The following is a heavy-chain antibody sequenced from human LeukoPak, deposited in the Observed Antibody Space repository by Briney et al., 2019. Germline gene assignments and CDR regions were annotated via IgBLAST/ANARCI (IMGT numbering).Heavy chain of an antibody. V-gene: IGHV4-4*07. D-gene: IGHD1-26*01. J-gene: IGHJ4*02. CDR3: ARMYSGSYRGIDY. CDR1: GGSISSYY. CDR2: IYSSGNT. Sequence: SETLSLTCTVSGGSISSYYWSWVRQPAGKGLEWIGRIYSSGNTDYNPSLKSRVTMSVDTSKNQFSLNLRFVTAADTALYYCARMYSGSYRGIDYWGRGTLVTVSS.